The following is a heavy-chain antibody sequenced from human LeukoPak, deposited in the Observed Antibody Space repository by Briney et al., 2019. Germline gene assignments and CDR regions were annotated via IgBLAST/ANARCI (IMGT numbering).Heavy chain of an antibody. CDR2: IRFSGTT. CDR1: GDSINTGGYY. D-gene: IGHD4-17*01. V-gene: IGHV4-39*01. Sequence: SETLSLPCSASGDSINTGGYYWGWVRQSPGKGLEWIGSIRFSGTTFYNPSFRGRVAISIDTSRNEFSLRVTSVTATDTAIYYCARQDDQDHGDPNWFDPWGQGILVTVSS. J-gene: IGHJ5*02. CDR3: ARQDDQDHGDPNWFDP.